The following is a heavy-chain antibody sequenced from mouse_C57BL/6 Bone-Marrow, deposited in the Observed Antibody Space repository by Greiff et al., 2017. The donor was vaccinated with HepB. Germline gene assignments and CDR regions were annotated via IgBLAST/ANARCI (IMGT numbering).Heavy chain of an antibody. Sequence: VQLQQSGPELVKPGASVKISCKASGYTFTDYYMNWVKQSHGKSLEWIGDINPNNGGTSYNQKFKGKATLTVDKSSSTAYMELRSLTSEDSAVYYCASEGGASFAYWGQGTLVTVSA. CDR2: INPNNGGT. CDR3: ASEGGASFAY. J-gene: IGHJ3*01. V-gene: IGHV1-26*01. CDR1: GYTFTDYY. D-gene: IGHD1-1*02.